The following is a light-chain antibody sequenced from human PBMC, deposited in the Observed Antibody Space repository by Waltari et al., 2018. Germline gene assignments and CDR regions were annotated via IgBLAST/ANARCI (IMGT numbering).Light chain of an antibody. V-gene: IGLV1-40*01. CDR3: QCYDSSLSGSV. CDR2: GNT. Sequence: QSVLTQPPSVSGAPGQRVTISCTGSSSNIGAGYAVHWYQQLPGTAPKLLIYGNTNRPSGVPDRVSCSKSGTSASLAITGLQAEDEADYYCQCYDSSLSGSVFGGGTKLTVL. J-gene: IGLJ3*02. CDR1: SSNIGAGYA.